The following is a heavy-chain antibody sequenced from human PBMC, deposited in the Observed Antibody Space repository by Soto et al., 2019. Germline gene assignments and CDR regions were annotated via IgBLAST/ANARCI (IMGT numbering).Heavy chain of an antibody. J-gene: IGHJ5*02. Sequence: ASVKVSCKASGYTFTNNDVSWVRQAPGQRLEWMGWINAGNGNTKYSQKFQGRVTITRDTSAGTAYMELSSLRSEDTAVYYCARERNPTYDSSGYYPNWFDPWGQGTLVTVSS. CDR1: GYTFTNND. CDR3: ARERNPTYDSSGYYPNWFDP. D-gene: IGHD3-22*01. V-gene: IGHV1-3*01. CDR2: INAGNGNT.